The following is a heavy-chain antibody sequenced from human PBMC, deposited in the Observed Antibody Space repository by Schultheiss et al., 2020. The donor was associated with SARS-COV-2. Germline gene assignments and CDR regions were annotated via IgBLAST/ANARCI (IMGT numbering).Heavy chain of an antibody. CDR1: GFTFSSYW. CDR2: ISSSSSTI. D-gene: IGHD6-19*01. J-gene: IGHJ3*02. CDR3: ARVIAVAGGGAFDI. Sequence: GESLKISCAASGFTFSSYWMSWVRQAPGKGLEWVSYISSSSSTIYYADSVKGRFTISRDNAKNSLYLQMNSLRAEDTAVYYCARVIAVAGGGAFDIWGQGTMVTVSS. V-gene: IGHV3-48*04.